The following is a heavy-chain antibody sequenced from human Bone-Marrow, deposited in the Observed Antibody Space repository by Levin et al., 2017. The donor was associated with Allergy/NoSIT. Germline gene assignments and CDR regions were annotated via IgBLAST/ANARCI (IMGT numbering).Heavy chain of an antibody. D-gene: IGHD3-16*01. CDR3: ARGKRGDYYYYYYMDV. J-gene: IGHJ6*03. V-gene: IGHV4-59*01. CDR1: GGSISSYY. Sequence: KASETLSLTCTVSGGSISSYYWSWIRQPPGKGLEWIGYIYYSGSTNYNPSLKSRVTISVDTSKNQFSLKLSSVTAADTAVYYCARGKRGDYYYYYYMDVWGKGTTVTVSS. CDR2: IYYSGST.